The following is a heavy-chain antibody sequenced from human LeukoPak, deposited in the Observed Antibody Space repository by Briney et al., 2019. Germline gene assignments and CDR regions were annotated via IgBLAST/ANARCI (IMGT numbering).Heavy chain of an antibody. D-gene: IGHD3-10*01. CDR3: ARNGDYSLDY. CDR2: ILHGGST. J-gene: IGHJ4*02. CDR1: GAAIRNGYW. V-gene: IGHV4-4*02. Sequence: SETLSLTCAVSGAAIRNGYWWSWVRQTPEKGLEWIGEILHGGSTNYNPSLKSRVTILLDDSKDQISLKLTSVTAADTAIYYCARNGDYSLDYWGQGILVTVSS.